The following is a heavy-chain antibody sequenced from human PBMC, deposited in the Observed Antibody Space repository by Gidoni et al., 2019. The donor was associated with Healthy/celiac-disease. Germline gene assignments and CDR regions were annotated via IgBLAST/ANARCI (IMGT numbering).Heavy chain of an antibody. J-gene: IGHJ4*02. V-gene: IGHV3-9*01. CDR3: AKGGYSSGWWYFDY. CDR1: GFTFDDYA. D-gene: IGHD6-19*01. CDR2: ISWNSGSI. Sequence: EVQLVESGGGLVQPGRSLRLSCAASGFTFDDYAMHWVRQAPGKGLEWVSGISWNSGSIGYADSVKGRFTISRDNAKNSLYLQMNSLRAEDTALYYCAKGGYSSGWWYFDYWGQGTLVTVSS.